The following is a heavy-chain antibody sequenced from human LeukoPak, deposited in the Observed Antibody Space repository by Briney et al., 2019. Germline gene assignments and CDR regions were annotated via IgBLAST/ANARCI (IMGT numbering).Heavy chain of an antibody. Sequence: PSQTLSLTCTVSGGSISSGGYYWSWTRQHPGKGLEWIGYIYYSGSTYYNPSLKSRVTISVDTSKNQFSLKLSSVTAADTAVYYCATSQTRVGAADSWGQGTLVTVSS. CDR1: GGSISSGGYY. CDR3: ATSQTRVGAADS. J-gene: IGHJ4*02. D-gene: IGHD1-26*01. V-gene: IGHV4-31*03. CDR2: IYYSGST.